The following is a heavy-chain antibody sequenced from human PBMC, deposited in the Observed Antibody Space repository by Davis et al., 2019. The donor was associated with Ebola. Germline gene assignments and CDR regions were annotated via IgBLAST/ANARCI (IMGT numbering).Heavy chain of an antibody. CDR3: ARQHRVTRPLDL. Sequence: MPSETLSLTCSVSGGSISSSGYNWGWVRQPPGKGLEWLGSIYYTGSTYYNPSLKSRVAMSVDTSKNQFSLSLTSLTAADTAIYYCARQHRVTRPLDLWGQGTLVTVSP. V-gene: IGHV4-39*01. CDR2: IYYTGST. J-gene: IGHJ5*02. CDR1: GGSISSSGYN. D-gene: IGHD4-11*01.